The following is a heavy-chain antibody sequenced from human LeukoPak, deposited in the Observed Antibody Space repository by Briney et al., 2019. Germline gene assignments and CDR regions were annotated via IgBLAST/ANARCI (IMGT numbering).Heavy chain of an antibody. Sequence: ASVKVSCKASGYTFVNHGISWVRQAPGQGLEWLGWISGYSDSSHYGQSVQGRVTMITDAATSTAYLELRSLRSDDTAVYYCAMYMVRGVIIRLRFDYWGQGTLVTVSS. CDR1: GYTFVNHG. D-gene: IGHD3-10*01. CDR3: AMYMVRGVIIRLRFDY. CDR2: ISGYSDSS. V-gene: IGHV1-18*01. J-gene: IGHJ4*02.